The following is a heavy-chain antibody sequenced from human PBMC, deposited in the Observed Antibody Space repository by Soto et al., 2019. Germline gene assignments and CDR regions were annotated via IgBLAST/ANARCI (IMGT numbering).Heavy chain of an antibody. V-gene: IGHV3-30*18. J-gene: IGHJ4*02. CDR1: GFTFSDYV. Sequence: VQLVESGGGVVQPGRSLRLSCAASGFTFSDYVMHWVRQAPGKGLEWVAVVSHDGRNTHYADSMKGRFTISRDSSKNTVSLEMTSLRAEDTAVYYCAKGGRQWLVTSDFNYWGQGALVTVSS. D-gene: IGHD6-19*01. CDR2: VSHDGRNT. CDR3: AKGGRQWLVTSDFNY.